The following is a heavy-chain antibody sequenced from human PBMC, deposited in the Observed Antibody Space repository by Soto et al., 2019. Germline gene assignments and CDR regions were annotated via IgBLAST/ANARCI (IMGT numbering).Heavy chain of an antibody. CDR2: INYGGDDT. J-gene: IGHJ4*02. Sequence: EVQLLESGGGLVQPGGSLRLSCAASGFTFSNSAMSWVRLAPGKGLEWVSAINYGGDDTDYADSVKGRFTISRDNSKNTLYLQMNSLRAEDTAVYSCAKQIGYCSRGSCYFDFWGQGTLVTVSS. V-gene: IGHV3-23*01. CDR1: GFTFSNSA. D-gene: IGHD2-15*01. CDR3: AKQIGYCSRGSCYFDF.